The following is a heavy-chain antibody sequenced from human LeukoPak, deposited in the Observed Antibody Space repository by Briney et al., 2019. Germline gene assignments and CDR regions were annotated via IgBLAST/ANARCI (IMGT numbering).Heavy chain of an antibody. CDR1: GLSVSSNY. V-gene: IGHV3-66*01. CDR2: IYRDGSS. CDR3: ARSFYDILIGYYQYFDY. D-gene: IGHD3-9*01. Sequence: GGSLRLSCVASGLSVSSNYMSWVRQAPGKGLEWVSVIYRDGSSYYAESVRGRFTISRDNSKNTLYIQMNSLRAEDTAVYYCARSFYDILIGYYQYFDYWGQGTLVTVSS. J-gene: IGHJ4*02.